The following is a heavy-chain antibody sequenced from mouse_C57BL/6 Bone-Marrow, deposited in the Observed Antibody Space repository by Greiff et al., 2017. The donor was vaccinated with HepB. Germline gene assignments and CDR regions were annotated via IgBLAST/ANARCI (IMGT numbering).Heavy chain of an antibody. CDR1: EYEFPSYD. V-gene: IGHV5-2*01. D-gene: IGHD2-3*01. J-gene: IGHJ2*01. CDR3: ARAGYDGYDY. Sequence: VQLQQSGAGLVQPGESLKLSCESYEYEFPSYDMSWVRKTPEKRLELVAAINSDGGSTYYPDTMERRVIIPVDNTTKTLYLQMSSLRSEDTAVYYCARAGYDGYDYWGQGTALTVTS. CDR2: INSDGGST.